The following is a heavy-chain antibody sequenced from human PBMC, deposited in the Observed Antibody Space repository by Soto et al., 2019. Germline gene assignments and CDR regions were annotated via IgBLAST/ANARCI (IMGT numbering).Heavy chain of an antibody. CDR2: ISHDGNYK. J-gene: IGHJ4*02. CDR3: ARDRNFVFDY. V-gene: IGHV3-33*01. Sequence: PGGSLRLSCAASGFSLNNYGMHWVRQAPGKGLEWVAVISHDGNYKDYADSVKGRFTTSRDSSKNALYMQMDSLRAEDTAVYYCARDRNFVFDYWGQGTLVTVSS. CDR1: GFSLNNYG. D-gene: IGHD2-21*01.